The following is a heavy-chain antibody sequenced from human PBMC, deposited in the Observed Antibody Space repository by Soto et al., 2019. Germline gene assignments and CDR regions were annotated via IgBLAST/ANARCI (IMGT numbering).Heavy chain of an antibody. V-gene: IGHV4-30-2*01. CDR3: ARDQLEGNWFDP. D-gene: IGHD1-1*01. Sequence: SETLSLTCTVSGCSISSGGYSWNWIRQPPGKGLEWIGYIYHSGYTYYNPSLRSRVTISVDKSKNHFSLKLSSVTAADTAVYYCARDQLEGNWFDPWGQGTLVTVSS. CDR2: IYHSGYT. CDR1: GCSISSGGYS. J-gene: IGHJ5*02.